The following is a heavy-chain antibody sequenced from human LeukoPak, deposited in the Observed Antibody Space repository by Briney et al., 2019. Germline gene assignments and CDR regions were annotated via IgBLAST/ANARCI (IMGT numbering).Heavy chain of an antibody. CDR3: ARGGYSSSWDY. CDR1: GGSISSYY. D-gene: IGHD6-13*01. V-gene: IGHV4-59*12. Sequence: SETLSLTCTVSGGSISSYYWSWIRQPPGKGLEWIGYIYYSGSTNYNPSLKSRVTISVDTSKNQFSLQLNSVTPEDTAVYYCARGGYSSSWDYWGQGTLVTVSS. J-gene: IGHJ4*02. CDR2: IYYSGST.